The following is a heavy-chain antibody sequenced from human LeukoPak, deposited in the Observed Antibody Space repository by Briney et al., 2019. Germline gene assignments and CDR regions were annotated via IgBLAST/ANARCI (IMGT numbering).Heavy chain of an antibody. Sequence: PGGSLRLSCAASGFAFDDHAMHWVRQAPGKGLEWVSGISWDSASEGYADSVKGRFTISRDNAKNSLYLQMNSLRAEDTAVYYCAELGITMIGGVWGKGTTVTISS. CDR1: GFAFDDHA. J-gene: IGHJ6*04. D-gene: IGHD3-10*02. V-gene: IGHV3-9*01. CDR3: AELGITMIGGV. CDR2: ISWDSASE.